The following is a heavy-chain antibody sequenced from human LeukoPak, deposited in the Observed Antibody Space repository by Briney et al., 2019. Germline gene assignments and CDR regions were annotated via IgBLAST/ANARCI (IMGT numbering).Heavy chain of an antibody. V-gene: IGHV3-30*02. CDR1: GFTFSSYV. J-gene: IGHJ3*02. CDR3: AKERGWTAAFDI. CDR2: IRYDGSNK. Sequence: GGSLLLSCAAPGFTFSSYVMHRGRQAPGKGLERVAFIRYDGSNKYYADSVKGRFTISRDNSKNTLYLQMNSLRAEDTAVYYGAKERGWTAAFDIWGQGTMVTVSS. D-gene: IGHD6-19*01.